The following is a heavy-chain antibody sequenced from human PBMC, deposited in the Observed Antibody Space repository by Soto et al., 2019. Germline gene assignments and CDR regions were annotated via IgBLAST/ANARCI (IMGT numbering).Heavy chain of an antibody. D-gene: IGHD1-1*01. CDR1: GGSFSGYY. CDR3: ARGWIGRMAFDY. CDR2: INHSGST. V-gene: IGHV4-34*01. J-gene: IGHJ4*02. Sequence: SETLSLTCAVYGGSFSGYYWSWIRQPPGKGLEWIGEINHSGSTNYNPSLKSRVTISVDTSKNQFSLKLSSVTAADTAVYYCARGWIGRMAFDYWGKGTLVTVSS.